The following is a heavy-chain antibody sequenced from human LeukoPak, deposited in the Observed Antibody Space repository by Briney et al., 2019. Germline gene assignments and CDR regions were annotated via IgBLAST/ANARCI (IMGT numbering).Heavy chain of an antibody. Sequence: GGSLRLSCAASGFTFSSYWMSWVRQAPGKGLEWVANIKQDGSEKYYVDSVKGRFTISRDNAKNSLYLQMNSLRAEDTAVYYCARVAGRQLPLLASDYWGQGTLVTVSS. CDR1: GFTFSSYW. J-gene: IGHJ4*02. D-gene: IGHD5-18*01. CDR2: IKQDGSEK. CDR3: ARVAGRQLPLLASDY. V-gene: IGHV3-7*01.